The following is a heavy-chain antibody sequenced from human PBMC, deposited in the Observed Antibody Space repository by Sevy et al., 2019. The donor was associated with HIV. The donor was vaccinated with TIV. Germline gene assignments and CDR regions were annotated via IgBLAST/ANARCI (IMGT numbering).Heavy chain of an antibody. V-gene: IGHV4-30-2*01. CDR2: IYHSGST. D-gene: IGHD6-6*01. CDR1: GGSISSGGYS. CDR3: ARVAVYSSSSFHFDY. Sequence: SETLSLTCAVSGGSISSGGYSWSWIRQPPGKGLEWIGYIYHSGSTYYNPSLKSRVTISVDRSKNQFSLKLSSVTAADTAVYYCARVAVYSSSSFHFDYWGQGTLVTVSS. J-gene: IGHJ4*02.